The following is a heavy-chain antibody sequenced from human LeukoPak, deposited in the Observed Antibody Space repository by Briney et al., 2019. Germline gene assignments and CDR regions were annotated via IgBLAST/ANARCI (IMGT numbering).Heavy chain of an antibody. J-gene: IGHJ2*01. V-gene: IGHV3-23*01. CDR1: EFTFGDYY. CDR2: ISGGGGST. Sequence: GGSLRLSCAAFEFTFGDYYMSWIRQAPGKGLEWVSAISGGGGSTYYADSVKGRFTISRDNSKNTLYLQMNSLRAEDTAVYYCAKNRAGYNWYFDLWGRGTLVTVSS. CDR3: AKNRAGYNWYFDL. D-gene: IGHD3-9*01.